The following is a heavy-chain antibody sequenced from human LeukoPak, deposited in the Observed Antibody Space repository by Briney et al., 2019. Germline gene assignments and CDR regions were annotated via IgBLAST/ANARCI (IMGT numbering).Heavy chain of an antibody. CDR3: ARDGDIVVVPAGMGWLQYYYYYCMDV. CDR2: IKQDGSEK. D-gene: IGHD2-2*01. V-gene: IGHV3-7*01. Sequence: GGSQSPSCAAFGLSVSSYWIRCVSHAAGEWLGWVAYIKQDGSEKNHVDSVEGRFTLSRESTKNSLYLQMNRLRTEHTTVYLCARDGDIVVVPAGMGWLQYYYYYCMDVWGQGTTVTVSS. J-gene: IGHJ6*02. CDR1: GLSVSSYW.